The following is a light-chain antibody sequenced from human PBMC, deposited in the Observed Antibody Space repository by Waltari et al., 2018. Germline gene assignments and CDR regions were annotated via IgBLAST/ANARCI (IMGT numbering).Light chain of an antibody. CDR1: SSDVGGFNY. J-gene: IGLJ3*02. CDR2: EVS. Sequence: QSALTQPASVSGSPGQSITISCSGTSSDVGGFNYVSWYQQHPGKVPKLMIYEVSNRPSGVSNRFSGAKSGNTASLTISGIQAEDEADYYCSSHTSAGTVFGGGTKLTVL. V-gene: IGLV2-14*01. CDR3: SSHTSAGTV.